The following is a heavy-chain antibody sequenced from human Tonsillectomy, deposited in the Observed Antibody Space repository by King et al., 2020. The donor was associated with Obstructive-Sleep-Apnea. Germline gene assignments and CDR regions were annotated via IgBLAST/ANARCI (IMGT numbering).Heavy chain of an antibody. CDR1: GYTFTGYY. V-gene: IGHV1-2*04. J-gene: IGHJ4*02. CDR2: INPNSGGT. CDR3: ARGPAFGRYLDWSPGRGPFDY. Sequence: QLVQSGAEVKKPGASVKVSCKASGYTFTGYYMHWVRQAPGQELEWMGWINPNSGGTNYAQKFQDWVTMTRDTSISTAYMELSRLRSDDTAVYYCARGPAFGRYLDWSPGRGPFDYWGQGTLVTVSS. D-gene: IGHD3-9*01.